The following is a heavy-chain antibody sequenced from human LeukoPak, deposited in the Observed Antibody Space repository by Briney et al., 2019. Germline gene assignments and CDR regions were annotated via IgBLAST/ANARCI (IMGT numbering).Heavy chain of an antibody. V-gene: IGHV3-23*01. CDR1: GFTFSSYD. J-gene: IGHJ4*02. Sequence: GRSLRLSCAASGFTFSSYDMSWVRQAPGRGLEWVSTISGVGDTTYYADSVKGRFTISRDNSKNTLYLQMDSLRAEDTAVYYCAKDASYYDFWSGYSQSSFDYWGQGTLVTASS. CDR3: AKDASYYDFWSGYSQSSFDY. CDR2: ISGVGDTT. D-gene: IGHD3-3*01.